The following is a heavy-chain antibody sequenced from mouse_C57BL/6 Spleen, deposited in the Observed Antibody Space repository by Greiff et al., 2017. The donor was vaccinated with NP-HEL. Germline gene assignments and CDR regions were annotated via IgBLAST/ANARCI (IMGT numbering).Heavy chain of an antibody. CDR1: GFTFTDYY. J-gene: IGHJ1*03. CDR3: SRSSFRRYFDV. D-gene: IGHD6-1*01. V-gene: IGHV7-3*01. CDR2: IRNKANGYTT. Sequence: EVKLMESGGGLVQPGGSLSLSCAASGFTFTDYYMSWVRQPPGKALEWLGFIRNKANGYTTEYSASVKGRFTISRDNSKSILYLQMNALRAEDSATYYCSRSSFRRYFDVWGTGTTVTVAS.